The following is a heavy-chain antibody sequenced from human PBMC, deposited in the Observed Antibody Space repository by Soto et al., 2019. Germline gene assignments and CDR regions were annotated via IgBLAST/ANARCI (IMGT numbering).Heavy chain of an antibody. CDR1: GFTFSSYS. CDR2: ISGSGSSP. V-gene: IGHV3-23*01. CDR3: AKARCTGNSCYVPDY. J-gene: IGHJ4*01. D-gene: IGHD2-8*02. Sequence: PGGSLRLSCAASGFTFSSYSMNWVRQAPGKGLEWVSSISGSGSSPSYADSVQGRFIIYRDNSRTTLSLQMNSLRAEDTATYYCAKARCTGNSCYVPDYWGHGSLVTVSS.